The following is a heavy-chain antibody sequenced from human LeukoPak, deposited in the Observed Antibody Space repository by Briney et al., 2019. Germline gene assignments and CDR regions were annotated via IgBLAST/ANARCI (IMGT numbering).Heavy chain of an antibody. J-gene: IGHJ1*01. V-gene: IGHV3-74*01. Sequence: GGSLRLSCAASGFTFSSYWMHWVRQAPGKGLVWVSRINNDGSSTSYADSVKGRFTISRDNAKNTLYLQMNSLRAEDTAVYYCVKRSAVAGVAEKWGQGTLVTVSS. CDR2: INNDGSST. CDR1: GFTFSSYW. CDR3: VKRSAVAGVAEK. D-gene: IGHD6-19*01.